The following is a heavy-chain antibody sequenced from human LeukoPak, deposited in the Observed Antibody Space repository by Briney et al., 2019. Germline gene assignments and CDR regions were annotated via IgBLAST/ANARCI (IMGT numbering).Heavy chain of an antibody. J-gene: IGHJ4*02. V-gene: IGHV4-34*01. Sequence: LETLSLTCAVYGGSFSGYYWSWIRQPPGKGLEWIGEINHSGSTNYNPSLKSRVTISVDTSKNQFSLKLSSVTAADTAVYYCASNLGGSYLDYWGQGTLVTVSS. CDR2: INHSGST. CDR3: ASNLGGSYLDY. D-gene: IGHD1-26*01. CDR1: GGSFSGYY.